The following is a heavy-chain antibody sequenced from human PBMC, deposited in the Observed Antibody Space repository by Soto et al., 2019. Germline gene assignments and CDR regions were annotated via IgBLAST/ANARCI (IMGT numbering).Heavy chain of an antibody. CDR1: GFTFSSYA. V-gene: IGHV3-30-3*01. CDR2: TSYDGSSR. J-gene: IGHJ4*02. Sequence: GGSLRLSCAASGFTFSSYAMHWVRQAPGKGLEWVAVTSYDGSSRYYADSVKGRFTISRDNSKNTLFLQMNSLRPDDTAVYYCARPGKWLQSHVDYWGPGTLVTVSS. CDR3: ARPGKWLQSHVDY. D-gene: IGHD6-19*01.